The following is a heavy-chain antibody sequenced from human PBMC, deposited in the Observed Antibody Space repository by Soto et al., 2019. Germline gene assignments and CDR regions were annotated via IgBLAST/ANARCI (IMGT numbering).Heavy chain of an antibody. CDR3: ARQPSIAAAGTRDPGKGYYYMDV. V-gene: IGHV4-39*01. Sequence: SETLSLTCTVSGGSISSSSYYWGWIRQPPGKGLEWIGSIYYSGSTYYNPSLKSRVTISVDTSKNQFSLKLSSVTAADTAVYYCARQPSIAAAGTRDPGKGYYYMDVWGKGTTVTVSS. CDR2: IYYSGST. D-gene: IGHD6-13*01. CDR1: GGSISSSSYY. J-gene: IGHJ6*03.